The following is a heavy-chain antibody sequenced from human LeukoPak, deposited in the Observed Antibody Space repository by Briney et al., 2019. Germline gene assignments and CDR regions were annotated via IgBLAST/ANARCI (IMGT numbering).Heavy chain of an antibody. V-gene: IGHV4-4*07. CDR3: ARSDAFDI. CDR2: IYTSGST. J-gene: IGHJ3*02. CDR1: GGSISTNY. Sequence: SETLSLTCTVSGGSISTNYWSWIRQPAGKGLEWIGRIYTSGSTNYTPSLKSRVTISVDTSENKFSPKLNSVTAADTAVYFCARSDAFDIWGQGTMVTVSS.